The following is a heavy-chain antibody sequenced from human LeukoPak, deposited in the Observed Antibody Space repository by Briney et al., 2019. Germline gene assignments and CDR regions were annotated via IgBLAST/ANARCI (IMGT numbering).Heavy chain of an antibody. CDR3: AMDYVAAGGVGAPSGD. D-gene: IGHD1-26*01. J-gene: IGHJ4*02. V-gene: IGHV4-39*01. Sequence: SETLSLTCTVCGDSISSSIYYWGWIRQPPGRGVEWIGNIYYSGNKYYNPSFKGRLTISEDPSKNLFFLKLSQVDAADPAVYYCAMDYVAAGGVGAPSGDWGQGTLVTVSS. CDR1: GDSISSSIYY. CDR2: IYYSGNK.